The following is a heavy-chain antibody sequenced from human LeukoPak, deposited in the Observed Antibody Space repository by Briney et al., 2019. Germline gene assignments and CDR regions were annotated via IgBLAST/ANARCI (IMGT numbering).Heavy chain of an antibody. Sequence: GGSLRLSFAASGSTFPNAWMNWVRQAPGKGLEWVGRIKSKSDGETTDYAAPVKGRFTISRDDPKITLYLQMNGLKTEDTAVYYCAHGLWHYDAFDVWGQGTMVTVSS. V-gene: IGHV3-15*01. CDR2: IKSKSDGETT. CDR3: AHGLWHYDAFDV. D-gene: IGHD3-10*01. J-gene: IGHJ3*01. CDR1: GSTFPNAW.